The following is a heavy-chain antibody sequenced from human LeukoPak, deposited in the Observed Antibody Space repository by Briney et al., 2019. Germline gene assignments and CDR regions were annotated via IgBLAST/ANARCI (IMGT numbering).Heavy chain of an antibody. V-gene: IGHV3-66*04. D-gene: IGHD4-17*01. J-gene: IGHJ4*02. CDR3: ARRRGGYGDGDFDY. Sequence: PGGSLRLSCAASGFTVSSTSIIWVRQAPGKGPECVSYIRGDRSTEYAEYVKGRFTISRDDSKNTVYLQMNSLRVEDTSVYYCARRRGGYGDGDFDYWGQGTLVTVSS. CDR1: GFTVSSTS. CDR2: IRGDRST.